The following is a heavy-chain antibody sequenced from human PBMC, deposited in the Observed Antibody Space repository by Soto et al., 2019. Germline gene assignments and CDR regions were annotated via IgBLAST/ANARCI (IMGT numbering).Heavy chain of an antibody. D-gene: IGHD1-26*01. J-gene: IGHJ6*02. CDR1: GYTFTSYD. V-gene: IGHV1-8*01. CDR3: ARGPNSGSYYSPVYYYYYGMDV. CDR2: MNPNSGNT. Sequence: ASVKVSCKASGYTFTSYDINWVRQATGQGLEWMGWMNPNSGNTGYAQKFQGRVTMTRNTSISTAYMELSSLRSEDTAVYYCARGPNSGSYYSPVYYYYYGMDVWGQGTTVTVSS.